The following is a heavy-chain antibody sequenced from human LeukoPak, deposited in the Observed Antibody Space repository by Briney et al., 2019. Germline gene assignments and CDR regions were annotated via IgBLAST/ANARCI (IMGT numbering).Heavy chain of an antibody. J-gene: IGHJ4*02. Sequence: GGSLRLSCAASGFTFNSYSRNWVRQAPGKGLEWVSSISSTSSFIYYADSVRGGFTSSRDNAKNSLYLQINSLRAEDTAVYFCAKANWDDEYIFDYWGQGTLVTVSS. V-gene: IGHV3-21*04. D-gene: IGHD1-1*01. CDR1: GFTFNSYS. CDR3: AKANWDDEYIFDY. CDR2: ISSTSSFI.